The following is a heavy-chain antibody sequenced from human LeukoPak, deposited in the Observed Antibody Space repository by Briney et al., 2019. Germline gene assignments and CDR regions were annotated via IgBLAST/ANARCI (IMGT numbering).Heavy chain of an antibody. Sequence: PSETLSLTCTVSGGSISSGGYYWSWIRQHPGKGLEWIGYIYYSGSTNYNPSLKSRVTISVDTSKNQFSLKLSSVTAADTAVYYCARGYGIVGATTLRYWGQGTLVTVSS. D-gene: IGHD1-26*01. CDR1: GGSISSGGYY. V-gene: IGHV4-61*08. CDR2: IYYSGST. CDR3: ARGYGIVGATTLRY. J-gene: IGHJ4*02.